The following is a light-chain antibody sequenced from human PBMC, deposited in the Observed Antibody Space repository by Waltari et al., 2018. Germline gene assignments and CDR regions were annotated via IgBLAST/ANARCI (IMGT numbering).Light chain of an antibody. CDR2: ATS. J-gene: IGKJ1*01. CDR1: QDIYNS. CDR3: QQYNSIPRT. Sequence: DIQMTQSPSSLSASVGDRVTITCRASQDIYNSLAWFQQKPGKSPKLLLYATSRLEGGVPSRFSGSGSGAEYTLTVTSLQPEDVATYYCQQYNSIPRTFGQGTKEEI. V-gene: IGKV1-NL1*01.